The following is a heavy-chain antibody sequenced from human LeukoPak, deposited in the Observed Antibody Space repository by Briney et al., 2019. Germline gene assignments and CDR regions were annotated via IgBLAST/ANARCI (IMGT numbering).Heavy chain of an antibody. V-gene: IGHV3-23*01. Sequence: GGSLRLSCAAPGFTFSSYAMSSVRQAPGKGLEWVSAISGSGGSTYYADSVKGRFTISRDNSKNTLYLQMNSLRAEDTAVYYCAKDAAGVVVTYYYYYMDVWGKGTTVTVSS. CDR2: ISGSGGST. CDR1: GFTFSSYA. J-gene: IGHJ6*03. CDR3: AKDAAGVVVTYYYYYMDV. D-gene: IGHD3-22*01.